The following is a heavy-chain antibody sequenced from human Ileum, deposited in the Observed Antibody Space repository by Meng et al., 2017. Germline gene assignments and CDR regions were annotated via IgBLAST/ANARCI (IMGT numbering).Heavy chain of an antibody. V-gene: IGHV3-11*01. D-gene: IGHD3-16*01. CDR3: ARDGGHRRFDV. J-gene: IGHJ5*02. CDR2: ISKTSIYI. CDR1: GFSISDDH. Sequence: GPRVEAGGDLVKPGGSLRLCFSASGFSISDDHITWIRQAPGKGLEWISYISKTSIYIYYTDSVKGRFTISRDNAKDSVCLQMNSQRAEDTAVYYCARDGGHRRFDVWGQGTLVTVSS.